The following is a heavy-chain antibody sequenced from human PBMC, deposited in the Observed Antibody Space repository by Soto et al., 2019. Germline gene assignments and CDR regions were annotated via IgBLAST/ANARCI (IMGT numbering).Heavy chain of an antibody. J-gene: IGHJ4*02. CDR3: VKQAVSSMSYE. CDR1: GAPIISHTYY. D-gene: IGHD2-2*01. CDR2: INVGGTT. V-gene: IGHV4-39*01. Sequence: SETLSLTCAVSGAPIISHTYYWVWIRQPPGKGLEWIGTINVGGTTYYSPSLKSRLTASLDTSNNQVSLILSSVTVTDTAVYFCVKQAVSSMSYEWGPGTLVTVSS.